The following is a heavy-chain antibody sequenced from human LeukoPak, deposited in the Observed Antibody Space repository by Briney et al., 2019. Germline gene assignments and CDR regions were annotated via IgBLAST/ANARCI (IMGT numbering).Heavy chain of an antibody. CDR3: ARQYFLILSLYYFDY. CDR2: IYDSGST. D-gene: IGHD3-10*02. V-gene: IGHV4-59*08. J-gene: IGHJ4*02. Sequence: SETLSLTCTVSGGYLGSHYWTWIRQPPGKGLEWIGYIYDSGSTYYNPSLKSRVTISVDTSKNQFSLKLSSVTAADTAVYYCARQYFLILSLYYFDYWSQGTLVTVSS. CDR1: GGYLGSHY.